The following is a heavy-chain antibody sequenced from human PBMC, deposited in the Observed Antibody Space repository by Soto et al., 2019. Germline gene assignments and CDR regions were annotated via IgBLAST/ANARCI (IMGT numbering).Heavy chain of an antibody. J-gene: IGHJ4*02. D-gene: IGHD3-22*01. CDR2: ISAYNGNT. V-gene: IGHV1-18*01. CDR3: TRRTYYSDGSGYYYDYFDY. CDR1: GYTFTSYD. Sequence: QVQLVQSGAEVKKPGASVQVSCKPSGYTFTSYDISWVRQAPGQGLQWMGWISAYNGNTNYAQKIQGRVTMTTDTSTSSAYMELRSLRSDDTAVYYCTRRTYYSDGSGYYYDYFDYWGQGTLVTVSS.